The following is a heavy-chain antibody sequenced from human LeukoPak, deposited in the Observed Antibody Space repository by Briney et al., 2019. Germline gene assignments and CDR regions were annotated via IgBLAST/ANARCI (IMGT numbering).Heavy chain of an antibody. CDR2: IYTSWSS. CDR3: TKGRGI. D-gene: IGHD3-10*01. CDR1: GGSISSGSYD. V-gene: IGHV4-61*09. Sequence: SETLSLTCTVSGGSISSGSYDWYWIRQPAGKGLEWIGHIYTSWSSNYRPSLKSRVTISVDTSKNQFSLKLTSVTAADTAVYYCTKGRGIWGQGTLVTVSS. J-gene: IGHJ4*02.